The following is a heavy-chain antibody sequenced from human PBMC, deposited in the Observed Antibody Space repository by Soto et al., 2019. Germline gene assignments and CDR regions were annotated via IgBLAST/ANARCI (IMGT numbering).Heavy chain of an antibody. CDR1: GFTFSSYA. CDR3: AKDLLYANTWYPLDP. V-gene: IGHV3-23*01. CDR2: ISGSGGST. Sequence: PGGSLRLSCAASGFTFSSYAMSWVRQAPGKGLEWVSAISGSGGSTYYADSVKGRFTISRDNSKSTLYLQMNSLRAEDTAVYYCAKDLLYANTWYPLDPWGQGTLVTVSS. J-gene: IGHJ5*01. D-gene: IGHD2-15*01.